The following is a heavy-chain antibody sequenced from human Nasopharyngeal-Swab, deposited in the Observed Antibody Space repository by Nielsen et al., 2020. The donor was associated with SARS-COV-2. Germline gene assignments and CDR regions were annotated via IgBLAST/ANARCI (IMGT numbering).Heavy chain of an antibody. V-gene: IGHV4-30-4*08. CDR2: IYYSGST. CDR3: ARSHYDILTGYSRDPAYYFDY. Sequence: SETLSLTCTVSGGPISSGGYYWSWIRQHPGKGLEWIGYIYYSGSTYYNPSLKSRVTISVDTSKNQFSLKLSSVTAADTAVYYCARSHYDILTGYSRDPAYYFDYWGQGTLVTVSS. J-gene: IGHJ4*02. CDR1: GGPISSGGYY. D-gene: IGHD3-9*01.